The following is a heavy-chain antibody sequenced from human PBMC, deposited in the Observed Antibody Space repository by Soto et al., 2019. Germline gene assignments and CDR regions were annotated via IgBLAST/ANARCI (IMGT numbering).Heavy chain of an antibody. J-gene: IGHJ4*02. CDR3: ARILSSSARDY. CDR1: GFTFSSYS. CDR2: IKPDGSDK. V-gene: IGHV3-7*03. D-gene: IGHD3-22*01. Sequence: PGGSLRLSCAASGFTFSSYSMSWVRQAPGKGLQWVASIKPDGSDKYYMDSVKGRFAISRDNAKNSLYLQMNSLRAEDTALYYCARILSSSARDYWGQGALVTVSS.